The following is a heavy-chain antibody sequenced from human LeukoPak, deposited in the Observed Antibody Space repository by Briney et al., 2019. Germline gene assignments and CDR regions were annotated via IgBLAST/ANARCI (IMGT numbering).Heavy chain of an antibody. J-gene: IGHJ5*02. Sequence: ASVKVSCKASGYTFTGYYMHWVRQAPGQGLEWMGWISAHNGNTYYAQKLQGRVTMTTDTSTSTAYMELRSLRSDDTAVYYCARDTKRSRARWENLGFDPWGQGTLVTVSS. CDR2: ISAHNGNT. D-gene: IGHD1-26*01. CDR3: ARDTKRSRARWENLGFDP. CDR1: GYTFTGYY. V-gene: IGHV1-18*04.